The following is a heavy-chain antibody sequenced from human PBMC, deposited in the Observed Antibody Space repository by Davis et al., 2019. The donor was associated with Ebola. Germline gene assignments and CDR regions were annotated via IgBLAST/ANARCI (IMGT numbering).Heavy chain of an antibody. Sequence: GESLKISCAASGFTFSTYWMHWVRQAPGEGLVWVSRIDTDDYADSVKGPFTISRDNAKNTLYLEMDSLRVEDTAVYYCVRGASDWNGVDYWGQGTLVTVSS. CDR2: IDTD. CDR3: VRGASDWNGVDY. CDR1: GFTFSTYW. D-gene: IGHD6-19*01. V-gene: IGHV3-74*01. J-gene: IGHJ4*02.